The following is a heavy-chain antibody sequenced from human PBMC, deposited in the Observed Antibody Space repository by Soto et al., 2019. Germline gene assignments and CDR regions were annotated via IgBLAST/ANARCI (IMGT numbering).Heavy chain of an antibody. CDR1: GGTFSSYA. CDR2: IIPIFGTA. D-gene: IGHD1-26*01. J-gene: IGHJ6*02. Sequence: SVKVSCKASGGTFSSYAISWVRQAPGQGLEWMGGIIPIFGTANYAQKFQGRVTITADKSTSTAYMELSSLRSEDTAVYYCARVQSGSYSGYYCYYGMDVWGQGTTVTVSS. CDR3: ARVQSGSYSGYYCYYGMDV. V-gene: IGHV1-69*06.